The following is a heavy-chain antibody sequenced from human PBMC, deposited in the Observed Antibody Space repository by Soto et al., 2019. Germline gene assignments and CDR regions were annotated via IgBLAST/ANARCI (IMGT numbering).Heavy chain of an antibody. V-gene: IGHV3-23*01. Sequence: GGSLRLSCAASGFTFSSYAMSWVRQAPGKGLEWVSAISGSGGSTYYADSVKGRFTISRDNSKNTLYLQMNSLRAEDTAVYYCAKGPLWSNPGCYSMDVWGQGTTVTVSS. J-gene: IGHJ6*02. CDR2: ISGSGGST. CDR3: AKGPLWSNPGCYSMDV. CDR1: GFTFSSYA. D-gene: IGHD3-3*01.